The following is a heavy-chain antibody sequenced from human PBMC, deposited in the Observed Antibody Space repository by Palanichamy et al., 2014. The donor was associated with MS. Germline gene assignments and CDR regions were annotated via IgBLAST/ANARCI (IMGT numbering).Heavy chain of an antibody. CDR3: ASDEIYYDSSGYPLLYYFDY. Sequence: QVQLVQSGAEVKKPGSSVKVSCKASGGTFTNFAFSWVRQAPGQGLEWMGRIIPMLGTTNYAQKFQGRGTITADKSTSTAYMELSSLTSEDTAVYYCASDEIYYDSSGYPLLYYFDYWGQGTLVTVSS. D-gene: IGHD3-22*01. CDR1: GGTFTNFA. V-gene: IGHV1-69*04. CDR2: IIPMLGTT. J-gene: IGHJ4*02.